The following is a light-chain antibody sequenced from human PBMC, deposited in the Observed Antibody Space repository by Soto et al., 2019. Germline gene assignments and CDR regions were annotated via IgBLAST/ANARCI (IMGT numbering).Light chain of an antibody. CDR3: QQRGNWPPTWT. J-gene: IGKJ1*01. CDR1: QSIGYY. V-gene: IGKV3-11*01. Sequence: EIVLTQSPATLSLSPGERATLSCRASQSIGYYLAWYQEKPGQAPRLLIYDASIRATGTPARFSGSWSGTDFTLTINGLEPEDSAVYYCQQRGNWPPTWTFGQGTKVEIK. CDR2: DAS.